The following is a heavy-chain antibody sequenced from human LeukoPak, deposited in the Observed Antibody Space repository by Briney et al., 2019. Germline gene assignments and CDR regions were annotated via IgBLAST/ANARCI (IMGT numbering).Heavy chain of an antibody. V-gene: IGHV1-2*02. Sequence: GASVKVSCKASGYTFTGFYMNWVRQAPGQGLEWMGWINPHSADTGYAQKFLGGVTVTRDMPISTIYMELTRLTSDDTALYYCARWDGYSSSPDYWGQGTLVTVSS. CDR3: ARWDGYSSSPDY. J-gene: IGHJ4*02. CDR2: INPHSADT. D-gene: IGHD6-13*01. CDR1: GYTFTGFY.